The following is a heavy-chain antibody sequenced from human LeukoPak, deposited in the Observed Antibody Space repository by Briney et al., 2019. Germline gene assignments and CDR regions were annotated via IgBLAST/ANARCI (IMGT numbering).Heavy chain of an antibody. D-gene: IGHD2-2*01. CDR1: GFTFSSYW. J-gene: IGHJ4*02. Sequence: GGSLRLSCAASGFTFSSYWMSWVRQAPGKGLEWVANIKQDGSEKYYVDSVKGRFTISRDNSKNTLYLQMNSLRAEDTAVYYCAKDSRPPDIVVVPAAPDYWGQGTLVTVSS. CDR2: IKQDGSEK. CDR3: AKDSRPPDIVVVPAAPDY. V-gene: IGHV3-7*01.